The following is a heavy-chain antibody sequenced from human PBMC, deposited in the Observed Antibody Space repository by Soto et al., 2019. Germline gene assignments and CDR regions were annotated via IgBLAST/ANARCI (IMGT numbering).Heavy chain of an antibody. V-gene: IGHV3-30*01. CDR1: GFTFSSYA. Sequence: LRLSCAASGFTFSSYAIHWVRQAPGKGLEWVAVLSYDGSNKYYADSVKGRFTISRDNSKNTMYLQMNSLRVEDTAVYYCARENSGSGWYGTGDYWGQGTLVTVSS. J-gene: IGHJ4*02. CDR2: LSYDGSNK. CDR3: ARENSGSGWYGTGDY. D-gene: IGHD6-19*01.